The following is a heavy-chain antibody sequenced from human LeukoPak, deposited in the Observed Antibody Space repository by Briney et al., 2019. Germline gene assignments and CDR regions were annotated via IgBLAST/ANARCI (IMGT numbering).Heavy chain of an antibody. Sequence: GGSLRLSCAASGFTFSSYGMHWVRQAPGKGLEWVAVISYDGSNKYYADSVKGRFTISRDNSKNTLYLQMNSLRAEDTAVYYCAKDGGYSYGYIYYYYMDVWGKGTTVTVSS. CDR3: AKDGGYSYGYIYYYYMDV. J-gene: IGHJ6*03. V-gene: IGHV3-30*18. D-gene: IGHD5-18*01. CDR2: ISYDGSNK. CDR1: GFTFSSYG.